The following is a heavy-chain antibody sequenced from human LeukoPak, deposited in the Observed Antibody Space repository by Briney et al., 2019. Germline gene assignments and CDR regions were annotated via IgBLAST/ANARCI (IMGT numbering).Heavy chain of an antibody. Sequence: GASVKVSCKASGGTFSSYAISWVRQAPGQGLEWMGGIIPIFGTANYAQKFQGKVTITTDESTSTAYMELISLRSEDTAVYYCARGCNWNCQYYFDYWGQGTLVTVSS. CDR2: IIPIFGTA. D-gene: IGHD1-7*01. V-gene: IGHV1-69*05. CDR3: ARGCNWNCQYYFDY. J-gene: IGHJ4*02. CDR1: GGTFSSYA.